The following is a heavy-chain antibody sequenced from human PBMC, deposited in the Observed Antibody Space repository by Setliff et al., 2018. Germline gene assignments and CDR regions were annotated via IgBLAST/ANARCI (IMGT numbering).Heavy chain of an antibody. Sequence: ASVKVSCKASGYTFTNYGMHWVRQAPGQSLEWMGWISGGDGNTKYSKQFQGRLTLTTDTSTTTAYLELRSLRPDDTAVYYCARLVRFCTRTACQNVAGDEAWGQGTLVTVSS. CDR1: GYTFTNYG. V-gene: IGHV1-3*01. J-gene: IGHJ5*01. D-gene: IGHD2-8*01. CDR3: ARLVRFCTRTACQNVAGDEA. CDR2: ISGGDGNT.